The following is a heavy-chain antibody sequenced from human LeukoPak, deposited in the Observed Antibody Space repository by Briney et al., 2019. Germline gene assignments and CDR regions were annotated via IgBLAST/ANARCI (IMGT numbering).Heavy chain of an antibody. CDR1: GYTFTGYY. J-gene: IGHJ5*02. V-gene: IGHV1-2*02. CDR2: INPNSGGT. Sequence: ASVKVSCKASGYTFTGYYMHWVRQAPGQGLEWMGWINPNSGGTNYTQKFQGRVTMTRDTSISTAYMELSRLRSDDTAVYYCATLRIGYCSGGSCYPDPGWFDPWGQGTLVTVSS. D-gene: IGHD2-15*01. CDR3: ATLRIGYCSGGSCYPDPGWFDP.